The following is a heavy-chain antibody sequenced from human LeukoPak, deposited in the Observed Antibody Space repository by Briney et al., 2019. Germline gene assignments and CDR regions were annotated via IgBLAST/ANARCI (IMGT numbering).Heavy chain of an antibody. J-gene: IGHJ4*02. D-gene: IGHD6-6*01. CDR3: TRLIGSSGRDSYY. CDR2: IRSKANSYAT. Sequence: GGSLRLSCAASGFTFSGSAMHWVRQASGKRLEWVGRIRSKANSYATTYAASVKGRFTIYRDDSKNTAYLQMNSLKTEDTAVYYCTRLIGSSGRDSYYWGQGTLVTVSS. V-gene: IGHV3-73*01. CDR1: GFTFSGSA.